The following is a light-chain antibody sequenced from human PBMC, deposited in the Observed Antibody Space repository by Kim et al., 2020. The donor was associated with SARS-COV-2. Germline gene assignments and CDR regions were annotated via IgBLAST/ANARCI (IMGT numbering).Light chain of an antibody. J-gene: IGLJ1*01. V-gene: IGLV2-14*03. Sequence: QSFTISCTGTSSDVGGYNYVSWYQQHPGKAPKLLIFDVSNRPSGVSNRFSGSKSGNTASLTISGLQGEDEADYYCESYTSSSSLVFGTGTKVTVL. CDR1: SSDVGGYNY. CDR2: DVS. CDR3: ESYTSSSSLV.